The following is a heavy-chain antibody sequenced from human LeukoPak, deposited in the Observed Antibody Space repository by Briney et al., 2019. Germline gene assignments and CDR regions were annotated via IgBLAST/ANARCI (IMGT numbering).Heavy chain of an antibody. J-gene: IGHJ4*02. CDR2: ISWNSGSI. D-gene: IGHD3-22*01. Sequence: GGSLRLSCAASGFTFDDYAMHWVRQAPGKGLEWVSGISWNSGSIGYADSVKGRFTISRDNAKNSLYLQMNRLRAEDTALYYCAKDTEPSYYDSSGYPAPYFDYWGQGTLVTVSS. CDR3: AKDTEPSYYDSSGYPAPYFDY. V-gene: IGHV3-9*01. CDR1: GFTFDDYA.